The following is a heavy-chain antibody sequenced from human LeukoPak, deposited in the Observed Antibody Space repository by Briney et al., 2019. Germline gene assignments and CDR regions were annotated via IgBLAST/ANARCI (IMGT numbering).Heavy chain of an antibody. CDR3: ARGGGTTQFDS. CDR2: IYSGGST. J-gene: IGHJ4*02. V-gene: IGHV3-66*01. D-gene: IGHD2/OR15-2a*01. CDR1: GFTVSSNY. Sequence: RGSLRLSCAASGFTVSSNYMSWVRQAPGKGLEWVSVIYSGGSTYYADSVRGRFTISRDSSKNTLYLQMNSLTAEDTAVYYCARGGGTTQFDSWGQGTLVTVSS.